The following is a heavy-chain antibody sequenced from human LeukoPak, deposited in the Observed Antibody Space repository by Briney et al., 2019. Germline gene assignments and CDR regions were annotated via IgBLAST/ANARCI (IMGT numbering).Heavy chain of an antibody. J-gene: IGHJ4*02. V-gene: IGHV4-4*08. D-gene: IGHD4-17*01. CDR1: SGAISSYY. CDR3: AGGGGGYGEGEFDS. CDR2: SHVSGGA. Sequence: SETLTLTCTVSSGAISSYYWNWIRQAPGKGLEWIGYSHVSGGANSNPSLKSRVTISLDTSKNQFSLSLSSVTAADTAVYYSAGGGGGYGEGEFDSWGQGTLVTVSS.